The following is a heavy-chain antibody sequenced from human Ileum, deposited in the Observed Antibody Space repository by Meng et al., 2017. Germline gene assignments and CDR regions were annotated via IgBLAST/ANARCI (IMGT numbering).Heavy chain of an antibody. CDR2: AGT. J-gene: IGHJ4*02. Sequence: HESSPGLVCLSATLSLICPVSGGAVSTSDYQWGFIRQPPGKRLEWIGYAGTNYNPFLNSRVTISVDTSNRQFSLKLISVTAADTAVYYCARDHWGSLDYWGQGNLVTVSS. CDR1: GGAVSTSDYQ. D-gene: IGHD7-27*01. V-gene: IGHV4-61*08. CDR3: ARDHWGSLDY.